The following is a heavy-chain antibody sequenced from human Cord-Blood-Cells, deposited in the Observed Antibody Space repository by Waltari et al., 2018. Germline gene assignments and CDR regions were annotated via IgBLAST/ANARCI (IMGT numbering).Heavy chain of an antibody. CDR3: ARAYSNWFDP. D-gene: IGHD4-4*01. V-gene: IGHV4-38-2*02. J-gene: IGHJ5*02. CDR1: GYSISSGYY. Sequence: QVQLQESGPGLVKPSETLSLTCTVSGYSISSGYYWGWIRQPPGKGLEWIGSIYHSGSTYYNPSLKSRVTISVDTSKNQCSRKLSSVTAADTAVYYCARAYSNWFDPWGQGTLVTVSS. CDR2: IYHSGST.